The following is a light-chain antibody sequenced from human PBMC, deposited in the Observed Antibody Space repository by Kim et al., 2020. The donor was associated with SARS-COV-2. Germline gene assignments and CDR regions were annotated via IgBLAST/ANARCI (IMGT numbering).Light chain of an antibody. V-gene: IGKV3-20*01. CDR3: QQYGTSPRT. Sequence: PGERATLSCRASQSVSSTYLAWYQQKPGQAPRLLIYGASSRAAGIPDRFSGSGSGTDFTLTISRLEPEDFAVYYCQQYGTSPRTFGQGTKVDIK. J-gene: IGKJ1*01. CDR2: GAS. CDR1: QSVSSTY.